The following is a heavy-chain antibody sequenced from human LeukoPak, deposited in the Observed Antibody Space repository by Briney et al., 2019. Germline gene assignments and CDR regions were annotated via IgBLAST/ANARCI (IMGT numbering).Heavy chain of an antibody. J-gene: IGHJ4*02. Sequence: PGGSLRLSCAASGFTFSSYWMSWVRQAPGKGLEWMANIKQDGSEKYYVGSVKGRFTISRDNAENSLYLQMNSLRAEDTAVYYCARMYYDFWSGYRAGLDYFDYWGQGTLVTVSS. D-gene: IGHD3-3*01. CDR1: GFTFSSYW. CDR2: IKQDGSEK. V-gene: IGHV3-7*01. CDR3: ARMYYDFWSGYRAGLDYFDY.